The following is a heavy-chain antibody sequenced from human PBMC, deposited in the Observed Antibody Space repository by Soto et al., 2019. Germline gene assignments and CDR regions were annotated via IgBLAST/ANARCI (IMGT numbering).Heavy chain of an antibody. CDR2: VHSSGNT. V-gene: IGHV4-31*03. CDR3: ARDPQGDGRLDFDY. J-gene: IGHJ4*02. D-gene: IGHD1-26*01. Sequence: SETLSLTCTVSGGSISSSAFYWSWIRQLPGKGLEWLGYVHSSGNTFYNSSLKSRLTMSMDTSKNQFSLKLTSVTAADTAMYYCARDPQGDGRLDFDYWGQGTLVTVSS. CDR1: GGSISSSAFY.